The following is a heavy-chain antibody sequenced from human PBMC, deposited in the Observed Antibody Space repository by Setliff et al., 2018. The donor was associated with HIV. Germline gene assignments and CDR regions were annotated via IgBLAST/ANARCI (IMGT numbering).Heavy chain of an antibody. V-gene: IGHV4-34*01. D-gene: IGHD4-4*01. Sequence: PSETLSLTCAVYGGPSTDHYWNWIRQSPGMGLEWIAEIHHTGYINYNPSLRSRVSVSRDMSSNQFSLRPSSVTAADAAVYYCAAFFVTPMTTQVFWGQGTLVTVSS. CDR1: GGPSTDHY. J-gene: IGHJ4*02. CDR2: IHHTGYI. CDR3: AAFFVTPMTTQVF.